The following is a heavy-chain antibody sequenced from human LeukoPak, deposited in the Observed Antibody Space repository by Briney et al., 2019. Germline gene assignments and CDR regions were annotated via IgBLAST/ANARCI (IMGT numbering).Heavy chain of an antibody. Sequence: ASVKVSCKASGYTFSSYYMHWVRQAPGQGLEWMGWINPNSGGTNYAQKFQGRVTMTRDTSISTAYMELSRLRSDDTAVYYCARDGVGYYDSSGYYYFQHWGQGTLVTVSS. CDR2: INPNSGGT. D-gene: IGHD3-22*01. V-gene: IGHV1-2*02. CDR1: GYTFSSYY. J-gene: IGHJ1*01. CDR3: ARDGVGYYDSSGYYYFQH.